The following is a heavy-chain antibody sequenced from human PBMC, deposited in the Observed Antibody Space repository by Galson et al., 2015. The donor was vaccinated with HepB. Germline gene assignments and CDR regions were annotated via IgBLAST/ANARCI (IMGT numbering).Heavy chain of an antibody. CDR3: VTMIRGVTPGY. V-gene: IGHV3-7*01. D-gene: IGHD3-10*01. CDR2: IKQVGSEK. J-gene: IGHJ4*02. Sequence: SLRLSCAASGFTFSSYWMSWVRQAPGKGLEWVANIKQVGSEKYYVDSVKGRFTISRDNAKNSLYLEMNSLRAEDTAVYYCVTMIRGVTPGYWGQGTLVTVSS. CDR1: GFTFSSYW.